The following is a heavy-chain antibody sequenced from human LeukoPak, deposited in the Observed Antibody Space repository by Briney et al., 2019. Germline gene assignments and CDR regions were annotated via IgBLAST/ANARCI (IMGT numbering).Heavy chain of an antibody. J-gene: IGHJ4*02. CDR3: ATIPDYDSSGYYTHFDY. CDR2: FYYSGNT. Sequence: SETLSLTCTVSGGSISSSNYYWGWIRQPPGKGLEWIGSFYYSGNTYYNPSLKSRVTISVDTSKNQFSLKLSSVTAADTAVYYCATIPDYDSSGYYTHFDYWGQGTLVTVSS. D-gene: IGHD3-22*01. V-gene: IGHV4-39*07. CDR1: GGSISSSNYY.